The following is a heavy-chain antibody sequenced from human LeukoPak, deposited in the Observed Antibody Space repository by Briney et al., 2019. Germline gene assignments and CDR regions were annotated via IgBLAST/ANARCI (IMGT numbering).Heavy chain of an antibody. Sequence: ASVKVSCKASGGAFSSYAISWVRQAPGQGLEWMGRIIPTFGTANYAQKFQGRVTITTDESTSTAYMELSSLRSEDTAVYYCARADNYDILTGYYIFDYWGQGTLVTVSS. CDR2: IIPTFGTA. CDR3: ARADNYDILTGYYIFDY. D-gene: IGHD3-9*01. CDR1: GGAFSSYA. V-gene: IGHV1-69*05. J-gene: IGHJ4*02.